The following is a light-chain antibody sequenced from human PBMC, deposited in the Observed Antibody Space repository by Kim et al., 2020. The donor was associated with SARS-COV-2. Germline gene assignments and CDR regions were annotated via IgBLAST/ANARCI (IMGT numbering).Light chain of an antibody. V-gene: IGLV1-44*01. J-gene: IGLJ2*01. CDR2: NNN. Sequence: QSVLTQPPSASGTPGQRVTISCSGSSSNIGSNAVNWYQQLPGTTPKLLIYNNNQRPSGVPERFSGSKSGASASLAISGLQSEDESDYYCAAWDDSLNAVIFGGGTQLTVL. CDR1: SSNIGSNA. CDR3: AAWDDSLNAVI.